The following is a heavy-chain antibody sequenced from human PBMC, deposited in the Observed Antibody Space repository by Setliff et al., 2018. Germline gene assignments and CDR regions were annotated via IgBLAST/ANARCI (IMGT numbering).Heavy chain of an antibody. CDR2: FRPSGKT. D-gene: IGHD3-22*01. CDR3: ARHTFHADDSGYYYVPDH. CDR1: GSAISSGHY. V-gene: IGHV4-38-2*01. Sequence: PSETLSLTCAVSGSAISSGHYWGWIRQPPGKGLEWIGSFRPSGKTYYNPSLNSRVTISVDTSTNKFFLSLSSVTAADTAVYYCARHTFHADDSGYYYVPDHWGQGTLVTVSS. J-gene: IGHJ5*02.